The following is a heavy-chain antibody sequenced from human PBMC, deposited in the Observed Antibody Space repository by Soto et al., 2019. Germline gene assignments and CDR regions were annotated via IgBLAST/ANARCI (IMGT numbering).Heavy chain of an antibody. V-gene: IGHV1-2*04. CDR3: ARVGNIEYSSSSADYGMDV. D-gene: IGHD6-6*01. Sequence: ASVKVSCKASGYTFTGYYMHWVRQAPGQGLEWMGWINPNSGGTNYAQKFQGWVTMTRDTSISTAYMELSRLRSDDTAVYYCARVGNIEYSSSSADYGMDVWGQGTPVTV. J-gene: IGHJ6*02. CDR1: GYTFTGYY. CDR2: INPNSGGT.